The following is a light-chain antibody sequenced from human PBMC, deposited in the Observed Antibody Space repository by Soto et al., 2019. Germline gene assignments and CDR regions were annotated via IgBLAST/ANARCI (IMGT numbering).Light chain of an antibody. CDR2: GAS. Sequence: EIVFTQSPATLSLSPGERATLSCRASQSVSSYLAWYQQKPGQAPRLLIFGASARPTGIPARISGSGSGTEFTLTISSLRSEDFAVYFCQQYYNRPRTFGQGTKVDIK. V-gene: IGKV3-15*01. CDR3: QQYYNRPRT. CDR1: QSVSSY. J-gene: IGKJ1*01.